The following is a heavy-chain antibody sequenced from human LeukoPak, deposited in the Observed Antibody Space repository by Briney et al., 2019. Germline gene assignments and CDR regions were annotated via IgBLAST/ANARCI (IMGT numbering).Heavy chain of an antibody. V-gene: IGHV1-2*02. J-gene: IGHJ4*02. CDR2: IDPNGGGT. D-gene: IGHD4/OR15-4a*01. CDR3: ARDHDYGPDY. CDR1: GYTFTGYY. Sequence: ASVKVSCKASGYTFTGYYMHWVRQAPGQGLEWMGWIDPNGGGTNYAQKFQGRVTMTSDTSINTAYMELSSLTSDDTAMYYCARDHDYGPDYWGQGTLVTVPA.